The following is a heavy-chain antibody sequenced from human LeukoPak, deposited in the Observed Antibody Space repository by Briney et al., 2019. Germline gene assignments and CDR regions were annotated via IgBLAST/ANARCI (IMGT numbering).Heavy chain of an antibody. CDR1: GGSFSGYY. CDR2: INHIGST. V-gene: IGHV4-34*01. D-gene: IGHD3-10*01. Sequence: PSETLSLTCAVYGGSFSGYYWSWIRQPPGKGLEWIGEINHIGSTNYNPSLKSRVTISVDTSKNQFSLKLSSVTAADTAVYYCARAPFRGSGSYYYYYYYMDVWGKGTTVTISS. CDR3: ARAPFRGSGSYYYYYYYMDV. J-gene: IGHJ6*03.